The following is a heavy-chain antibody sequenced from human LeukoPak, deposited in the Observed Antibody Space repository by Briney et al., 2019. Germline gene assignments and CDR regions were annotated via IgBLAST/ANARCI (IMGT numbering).Heavy chain of an antibody. V-gene: IGHV7-4-1*02. CDR1: GYTFTRYA. J-gene: IGHJ6*03. Sequence: ASVKVSCKASGYTFTRYAMNWVRQTPGQGLEWMGWINTNTGNPTYAQGVTGRFVFSLDTSVSTAYLQISSLKAEDTAVYYCARETGYYYYYMDVWGRGTTVTVSS. CDR3: ARETGYYYYYMDV. CDR2: INTNTGNP. D-gene: IGHD1-14*01.